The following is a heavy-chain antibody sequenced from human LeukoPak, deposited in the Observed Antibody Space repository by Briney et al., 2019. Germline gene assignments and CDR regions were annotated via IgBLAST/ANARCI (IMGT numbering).Heavy chain of an antibody. J-gene: IGHJ6*03. CDR3: ARQDYWSNYYMDV. CDR1: GGSISSSSYY. V-gene: IGHV4-39*01. Sequence: PSETLSLTCTVYGGSISSSSYYWDWIRQPPGKGLEWIGNIYYSGNTYYNPSLKSRVTISIDTSRNQFSLKLNSVTAADTAVYYCARQDYWSNYYMDVWGKGTTVTVSS. CDR2: IYYSGNT. D-gene: IGHD2-8*02.